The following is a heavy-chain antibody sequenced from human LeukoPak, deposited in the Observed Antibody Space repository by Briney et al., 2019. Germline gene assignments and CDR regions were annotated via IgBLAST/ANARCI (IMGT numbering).Heavy chain of an antibody. J-gene: IGHJ5*02. D-gene: IGHD6-19*01. Sequence: PGGSLRLSCAASGFTFSSYWMSWVRQAPGKGLEWVANIKQDGSEKYYVDSVKGRFTISRDNAKNSLYLQMNSLRAEDTAVYYCPRDRIGYSSGWFDTWGQGTLVTVSS. CDR1: GFTFSSYW. V-gene: IGHV3-7*01. CDR3: PRDRIGYSSGWFDT. CDR2: IKQDGSEK.